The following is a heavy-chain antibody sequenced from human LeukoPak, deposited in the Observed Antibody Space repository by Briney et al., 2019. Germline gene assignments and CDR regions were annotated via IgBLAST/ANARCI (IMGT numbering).Heavy chain of an antibody. J-gene: IGHJ5*02. CDR3: ARRTGIPLAGWLRVLDL. Sequence: GGSLRLSCEASGFTFNDYDMNWIRQAPGKGLEGASYIRCSGSSLSYTDSVKGRFTVSRDNTKNSLYLQMNSLRVEDTAVYYCARRTGIPLAGWLRVLDLWGQGTLVTVSS. CDR1: GFTFNDYD. CDR2: IRCSGSSL. V-gene: IGHV3-11*01. D-gene: IGHD6-19*01.